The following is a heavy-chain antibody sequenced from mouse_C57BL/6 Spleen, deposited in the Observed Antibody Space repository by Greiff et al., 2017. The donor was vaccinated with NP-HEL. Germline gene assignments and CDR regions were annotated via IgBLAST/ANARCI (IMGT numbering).Heavy chain of an antibody. Sequence: EVKLMESGGGLVQPGGSLKLSCAASGFTFSDYGMAWVRQAPRKGPEWVAFISNLAYSIYYADTVTGRFTISRENAKNTLYLEMSSLRSEDTAMYYCARGDADGGFAYWGQGTLVTVSA. V-gene: IGHV5-15*01. CDR3: ARGDADGGFAY. CDR2: ISNLAYSI. CDR1: GFTFSDYG. J-gene: IGHJ3*01. D-gene: IGHD3-3*01.